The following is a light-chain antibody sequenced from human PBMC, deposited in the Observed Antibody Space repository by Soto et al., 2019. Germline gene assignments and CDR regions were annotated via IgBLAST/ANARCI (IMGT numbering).Light chain of an antibody. J-gene: IGKJ2*01. Sequence: EIVMTQSPATLSVSPGEGATLSCRASQSVGNYLAWYQQTPGQAPRLLIYYASARATGIPARFSGSGSATEFTLTISSLQSEDFAFYYCQQYSDWPLYTFGQGTKVEIK. CDR2: YAS. CDR3: QQYSDWPLYT. V-gene: IGKV3-15*01. CDR1: QSVGNY.